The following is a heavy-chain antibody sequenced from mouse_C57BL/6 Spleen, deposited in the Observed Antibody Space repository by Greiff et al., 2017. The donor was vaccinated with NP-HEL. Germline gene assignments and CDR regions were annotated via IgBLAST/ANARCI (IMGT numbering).Heavy chain of an antibody. V-gene: IGHV5-17*01. J-gene: IGHJ4*01. CDR3: ARNYYGSSYNYAMDY. CDR1: GFTFSDYG. Sequence: EVQLVESGGGLVKPGGSLKLSCAASGFTFSDYGMHWVRQAPEKGLEWVAYISSGSSTIYYADTVKGRFTISRDNAKNTLFLQMTSLRSEDTAMYYCARNYYGSSYNYAMDYWGQGTSVTVSS. D-gene: IGHD1-1*01. CDR2: ISSGSSTI.